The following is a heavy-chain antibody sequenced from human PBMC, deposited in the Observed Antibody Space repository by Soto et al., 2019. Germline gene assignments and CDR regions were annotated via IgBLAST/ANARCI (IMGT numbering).Heavy chain of an antibody. CDR1: RFTFSYFA. V-gene: IGHV3-30-3*01. CDR2: ILSDGSKQ. CDR3: VRTIALAGPDAFDM. Sequence: QVQLVESGGGVVQPGRSLRLSCAASRFTFSYFAMHWIRQSPGKGLEWMAVILSDGSKQYYAESVKGRFTISRDNSKSTLYLQMNSLRVEDTAVYYCVRTIALAGPDAFDMWGQGTMVTVSS. J-gene: IGHJ3*02. D-gene: IGHD6-19*01.